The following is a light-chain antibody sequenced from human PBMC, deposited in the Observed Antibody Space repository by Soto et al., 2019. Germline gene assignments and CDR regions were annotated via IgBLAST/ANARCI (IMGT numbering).Light chain of an antibody. CDR1: QSISNW. V-gene: IGKV1-5*03. CDR3: QQFDSYSST. J-gene: IGKJ2*01. CDR2: KAS. Sequence: DIQMTQSPSTLSASVGDRVTITCRASQSISNWLAWYQQKPGKAPKLLIYKASILESGVPSRFSGRGSETEFTLSINSLQPDDFATYYCQQFDSYSSTFGQGTKVDIK.